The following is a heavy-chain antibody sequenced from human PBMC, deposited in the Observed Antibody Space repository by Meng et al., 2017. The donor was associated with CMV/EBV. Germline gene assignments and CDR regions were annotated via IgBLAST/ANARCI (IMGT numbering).Heavy chain of an antibody. CDR1: GFTVSSNY. CDR3: ARDNWGLGWFDP. CDR2: IDSGGST. J-gene: IGHJ5*02. Sequence: EVECGGSGGCLIQPGGSLRTSCAASGFTVSSNYMSWVRQAPGKGLEWVSVIDSGGSTYYADSVKGRFTISRDNSKNTLYLQMNSLRAEDTAVYYCARDNWGLGWFDPWGQGTLVTVSS. D-gene: IGHD3-16*01. V-gene: IGHV3-53*01.